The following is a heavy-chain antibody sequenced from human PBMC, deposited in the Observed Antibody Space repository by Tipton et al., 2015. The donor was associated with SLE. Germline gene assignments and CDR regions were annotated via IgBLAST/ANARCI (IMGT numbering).Heavy chain of an antibody. CDR2: INHSGST. J-gene: IGHJ4*02. Sequence: TLSLTCTVSGGSISSSSYYWGWIRQPPGKGLEWIGEINHSGSTNYNPSLKSRVTISVDTSKNQFSLKLSSVTAADTAVYYCARGVAAAGNYFDYWGQGTLVTVSS. CDR3: ARGVAAAGNYFDY. CDR1: GGSISSSSYY. D-gene: IGHD6-13*01. V-gene: IGHV4-39*07.